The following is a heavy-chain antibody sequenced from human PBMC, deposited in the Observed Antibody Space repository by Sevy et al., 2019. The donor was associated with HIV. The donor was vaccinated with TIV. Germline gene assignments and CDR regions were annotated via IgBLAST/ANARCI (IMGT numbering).Heavy chain of an antibody. V-gene: IGHV3-48*03. J-gene: IGHJ4*02. CDR3: ARDLPPSATTVAHFDC. D-gene: IGHD4-17*01. CDR2: ISNSGSSV. CDR1: GFSFSSYE. Sequence: GGSLRLPCAASGFSFSSYEMNWVRQAPGKGLEWLSYISNSGSSVYYSDSVRGRFTISRDNARNSLYLQMNSLRAEDTAVYYCARDLPPSATTVAHFDCWGQGTLVTVSS.